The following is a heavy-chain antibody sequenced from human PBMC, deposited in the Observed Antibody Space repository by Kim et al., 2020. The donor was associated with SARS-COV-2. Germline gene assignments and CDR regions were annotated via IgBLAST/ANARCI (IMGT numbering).Heavy chain of an antibody. CDR3: ARGSRYYGSGSYYYYGM. J-gene: IGHJ6*01. CDR1: GGSFSGYY. Sequence: SETLSLTCAVYGGSFSGYYWSWIRQPPGKGLEWIGEINHSGSTNYNPSLKSRVTISVDTSKNQFSLKLSSVTAADTAVYYCARGSRYYGSGSYYYYGM. V-gene: IGHV4-34*01. D-gene: IGHD3-10*01. CDR2: INHSGST.